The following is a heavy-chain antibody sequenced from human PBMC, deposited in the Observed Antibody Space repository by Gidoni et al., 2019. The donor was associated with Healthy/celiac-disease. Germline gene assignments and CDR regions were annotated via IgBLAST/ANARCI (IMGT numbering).Heavy chain of an antibody. D-gene: IGHD6-13*01. Sequence: QVQLVESGGGVVQPGRSLRLSCAASGFTFSSYGMHWVRQAPGKGLEWVAVISYDGSNKYYADSVKGRFTISRDNSKNTLYLQMNSLRAEDTAVYYCAKDYFPWEQQLVGESDYWGQGTLVTVSS. V-gene: IGHV3-30*18. CDR3: AKDYFPWEQQLVGESDY. CDR2: ISYDGSNK. J-gene: IGHJ4*02. CDR1: GFTFSSYG.